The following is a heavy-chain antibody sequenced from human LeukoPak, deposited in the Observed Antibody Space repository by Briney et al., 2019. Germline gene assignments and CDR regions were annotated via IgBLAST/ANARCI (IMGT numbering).Heavy chain of an antibody. J-gene: IGHJ4*02. Sequence: GGSLRLSCVASGLTFTNAWMSWVRQAPEKGLEWVANIKEDGSEIHYVDSVKGRFTISRDNAENSLYLQMDSLRAEDTAVYYCARSGSDFDYWGQGTLVTVSS. CDR1: GLTFTNAW. CDR3: ARSGSDFDY. D-gene: IGHD1-26*01. CDR2: IKEDGSEI. V-gene: IGHV3-7*01.